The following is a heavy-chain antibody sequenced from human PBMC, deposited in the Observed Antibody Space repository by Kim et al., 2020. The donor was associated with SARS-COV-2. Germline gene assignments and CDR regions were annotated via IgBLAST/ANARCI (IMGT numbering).Heavy chain of an antibody. V-gene: IGHV3-21*04. CDR3: ARDSSSWYWGDAFDI. CDR2: ISSSSSYI. D-gene: IGHD6-13*01. Sequence: GGSLRLSCAASGFTFSSYSMNWVRQAPGKGLEWVSSISSSSSYIYYADSVKGRFTISRDNAKNSLYLQMNSLRAEDTAVYYCARDSSSWYWGDAFDIWGQGTMVTVSS. CDR1: GFTFSSYS. J-gene: IGHJ3*02.